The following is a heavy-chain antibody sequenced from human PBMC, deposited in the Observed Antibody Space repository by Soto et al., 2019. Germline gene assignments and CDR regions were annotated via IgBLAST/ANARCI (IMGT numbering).Heavy chain of an antibody. Sequence: QVQLQESGPGLVKPSQTLSLTCTVSGGSISSGDYYWSWIRQPPGKGLEWIGYIYYSGSTYYNPSLKSRVTISVDTSKNQFSLKLSSVTAADTAVYYCARGVGRGAYCSGGSCYATLGYYGMDVWGQGTTVTVSS. CDR1: GGSISSGDYY. D-gene: IGHD2-15*01. V-gene: IGHV4-30-4*01. CDR3: ARGVGRGAYCSGGSCYATLGYYGMDV. J-gene: IGHJ6*02. CDR2: IYYSGST.